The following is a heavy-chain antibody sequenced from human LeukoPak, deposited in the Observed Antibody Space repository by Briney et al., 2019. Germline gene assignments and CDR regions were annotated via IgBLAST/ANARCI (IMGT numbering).Heavy chain of an antibody. CDR1: GGSISSYY. D-gene: IGHD2-15*01. V-gene: IGHV4-59*01. CDR3: ARTSLDCSGGSCYSVWYFDL. CDR2: IYYSGST. Sequence: PSETLSLTCTVSGGSISSYYWSWIRQPPGKGLEWIGYIYYSGSTNYNPSLKSRVTISVDTSKNQFSLKLSSVTAADTAVYYCARTSLDCSGGSCYSVWYFDLWGRGTLVTVSS. J-gene: IGHJ2*01.